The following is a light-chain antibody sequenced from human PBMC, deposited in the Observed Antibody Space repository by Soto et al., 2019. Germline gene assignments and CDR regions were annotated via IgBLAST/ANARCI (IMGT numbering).Light chain of an antibody. CDR1: SSDVGGYDY. CDR2: EVA. J-gene: IGLJ2*01. CDR3: SSYTSSSTPVV. V-gene: IGLV2-14*01. Sequence: QSALTQPASVSGSPGQSITISCTGSSSDVGGYDYVSWYQHQPGKAPKLMIYEVASRPSGVSNRFSGSKSGNTASLTIAGLRAEDEGDYYCSSYTSSSTPVVFGGGTKLTVL.